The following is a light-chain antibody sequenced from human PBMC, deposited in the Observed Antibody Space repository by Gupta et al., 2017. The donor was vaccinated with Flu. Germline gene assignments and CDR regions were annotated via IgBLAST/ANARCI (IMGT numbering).Light chain of an antibody. CDR1: QSVSATY. J-gene: IGKJ1*01. Sequence: GTLSLSPGERATLSCRASQSVSATYLAWYQQKPGQAPRLLIYDASSRATGIPDRFSGSGSGTDFTLTISRLEPEDSALYYCQQCGDSPWTFGQGTKVEI. CDR2: DAS. CDR3: QQCGDSPWT. V-gene: IGKV3-20*01.